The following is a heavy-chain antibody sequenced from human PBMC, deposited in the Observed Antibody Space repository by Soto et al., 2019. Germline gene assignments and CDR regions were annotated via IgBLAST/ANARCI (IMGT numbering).Heavy chain of an antibody. V-gene: IGHV1-18*01. J-gene: IGHJ4*02. CDR2: ISGYNGNT. D-gene: IGHD1-1*01. CDR3: ARGTATTSEGSLFDY. CDR1: GYTLSSYG. Sequence: QVQLVQSGAEVKKPGASVKVSCKASGYTLSSYGINWVRQAPGQGLEWMGWISGYNGNTNYAQKVQGRVTMTTDTPTSTAYMELRSLRSDDTAVYYCARGTATTSEGSLFDYWGQGTLVTVSS.